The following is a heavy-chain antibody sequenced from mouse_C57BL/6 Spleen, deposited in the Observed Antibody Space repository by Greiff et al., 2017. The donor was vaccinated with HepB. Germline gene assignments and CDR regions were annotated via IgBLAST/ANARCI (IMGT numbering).Heavy chain of an antibody. CDR3: ASGGNYYGSSPYYAMDY. Sequence: VMLVESGAELVKPGASVKISCKASGYAFSSYWMNWVKQRPGKGLEWIGQIYPGDGDTNYNGKFKGKATLTADKSSSTAYMQLSSLTSEDSAVYFCASGGNYYGSSPYYAMDYWGQGTSVTVSS. CDR2: IYPGDGDT. J-gene: IGHJ4*01. D-gene: IGHD1-1*01. V-gene: IGHV1-80*01. CDR1: GYAFSSYW.